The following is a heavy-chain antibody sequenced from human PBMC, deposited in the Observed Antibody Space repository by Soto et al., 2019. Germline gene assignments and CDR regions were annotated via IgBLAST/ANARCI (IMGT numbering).Heavy chain of an antibody. CDR1: GGSISSGGYY. Sequence: QVQLQESGPGLVKPSQTLSLTCTVSGGSISSGGYYWSWIRQHPGKGLEWIGYIYYSGSTYYHPSLKSRVTISVDTSQNQVSLKLSSVTAADTAVYYCASGEAFSCYDRTHHYYGMDVWGQGTTVTVSS. J-gene: IGHJ6*02. D-gene: IGHD5-12*01. CDR3: ASGEAFSCYDRTHHYYGMDV. V-gene: IGHV4-31*03. CDR2: IYYSGST.